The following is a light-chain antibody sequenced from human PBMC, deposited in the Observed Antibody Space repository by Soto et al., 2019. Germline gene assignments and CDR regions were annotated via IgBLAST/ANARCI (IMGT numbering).Light chain of an antibody. CDR1: QDITSY. Sequence: DIQMTQSPSSLSASVGDRVTITCQASQDITSYLNWYQHKPGKAPKLLIYDASILEAGVPPRVSGSGSGTDFTLTISSLQPEDVATYYCQHCDYLPIFGPGTTVDFK. CDR2: DAS. V-gene: IGKV1-33*01. J-gene: IGKJ3*01. CDR3: QHCDYLPI.